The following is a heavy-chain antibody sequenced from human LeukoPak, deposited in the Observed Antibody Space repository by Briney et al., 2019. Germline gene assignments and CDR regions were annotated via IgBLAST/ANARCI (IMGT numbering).Heavy chain of an antibody. D-gene: IGHD3-10*01. CDR1: GDSVSSNSAA. J-gene: IGHJ6*02. CDR2: TYYRSKWYN. Sequence: SQTLSLTCAISGDSVSSNSAAWIWIRQSPSRGLEWLGRTYYRSKWYNDYAVSVKSRITINPDTSKNQFSLQLNSVTPEDTAVYYCAREVVLWFGDYYYGMDVWGQGTTVTVSS. CDR3: AREVVLWFGDYYYGMDV. V-gene: IGHV6-1*01.